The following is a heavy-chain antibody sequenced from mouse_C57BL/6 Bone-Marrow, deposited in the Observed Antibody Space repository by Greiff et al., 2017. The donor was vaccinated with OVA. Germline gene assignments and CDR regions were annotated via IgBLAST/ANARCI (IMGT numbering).Heavy chain of an antibody. V-gene: IGHV1-19*01. D-gene: IGHD1-1*01. CDR1: GYTFTDYY. CDR3: ARYYYGSSSGY. CDR2: INPYNGGT. Sequence: VQLQQSGPVLVKPGASVKMSCKASGYTFTDYYMNWVKQSHGKSLEWIGVINPYNGGTSYNQKFKGKATLTVDKSSSTAYMELNSLTSEDSAVYYCARYYYGSSSGYWGQGTLVTVSA. J-gene: IGHJ3*01.